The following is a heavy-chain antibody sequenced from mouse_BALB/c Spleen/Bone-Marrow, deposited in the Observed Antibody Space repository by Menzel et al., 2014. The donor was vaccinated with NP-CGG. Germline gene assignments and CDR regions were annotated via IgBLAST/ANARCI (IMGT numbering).Heavy chain of an antibody. D-gene: IGHD1-1*01. Sequence: EVKLMESGAELVKPGASVKLSCTASGFNIKDTYMFWVKQRPDQGLEWIGRIDPAIINTKYDPKFQGKATIAADTSSNTAYLQLSSPTSEDTAVYYCARYRYYGSSYAMDYWGQGTSVTVSS. CDR1: GFNIKDTY. J-gene: IGHJ4*01. CDR3: ARYRYYGSSYAMDY. CDR2: IDPAIINT. V-gene: IGHV14-3*02.